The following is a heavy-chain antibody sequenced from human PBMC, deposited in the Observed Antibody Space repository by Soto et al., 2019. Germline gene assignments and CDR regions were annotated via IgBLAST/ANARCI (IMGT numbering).Heavy chain of an antibody. CDR1: GGSISSYC. V-gene: IGHV4-59*01. D-gene: IGHD3-9*01. Sequence: SETLSLTCTVSGGSISSYCWRWIRLPPGKGLEWIGYIYYSGSTNYNPSLKSRVTISVDTSKNQFSLKLSSVTAADAAVYYCSRSDEYYDILTGFDYWSQRTLVTVSS. CDR2: IYYSGST. J-gene: IGHJ4*02. CDR3: SRSDEYYDILTGFDY.